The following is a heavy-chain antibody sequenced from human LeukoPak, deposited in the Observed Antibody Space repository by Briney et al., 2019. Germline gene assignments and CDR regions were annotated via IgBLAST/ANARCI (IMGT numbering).Heavy chain of an antibody. V-gene: IGHV1-69*04. J-gene: IGHJ5*02. CDR3: ARAVKGIAAADNWFDP. CDR2: IIPILGIA. CDR1: GTXXXXA. D-gene: IGHD6-13*01. Sequence: GTXXXXAVSWVRQAPGQGLEWMGRIIPILGIANYAQKFQGRVTITADKSTSTAYMELSSLRSEDTAVYYCARAVKGIAAADNWFDPWGQGTLVTVSS.